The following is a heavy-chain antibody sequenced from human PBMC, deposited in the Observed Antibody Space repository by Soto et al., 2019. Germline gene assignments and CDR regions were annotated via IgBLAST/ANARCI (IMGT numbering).Heavy chain of an antibody. CDR3: AKDLLSMVRGVIKEIDY. Sequence: QVQLVESGGGVVQPGRSLRLSCAASGFTFSNYGMHWVRQAPGKGLEWVVLISYDGSNKYYADSVKGRFTISRDNSKNTLSLQMNSLRAEDTAVYYCAKDLLSMVRGVIKEIDYWGQGTLVTVSS. V-gene: IGHV3-30*18. CDR2: ISYDGSNK. J-gene: IGHJ4*02. CDR1: GFTFSNYG. D-gene: IGHD3-10*01.